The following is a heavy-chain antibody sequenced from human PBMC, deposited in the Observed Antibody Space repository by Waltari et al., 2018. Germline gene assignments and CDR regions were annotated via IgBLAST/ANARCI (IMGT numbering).Heavy chain of an antibody. J-gene: IGHJ4*02. Sequence: EVQLVESGGGLVQPGGSLRLSCAASGFTFSSYSMNWVRQAPGKGLEWVSYISSSSSTIYYADSVKGRFTISRDNAKNSLYLQMNSLRAEDTAVYYCASAGYYDSSGPPHFDYWGQGTLVTVSS. CDR2: ISSSSSTI. D-gene: IGHD3-22*01. CDR3: ASAGYYDSSGPPHFDY. CDR1: GFTFSSYS. V-gene: IGHV3-48*01.